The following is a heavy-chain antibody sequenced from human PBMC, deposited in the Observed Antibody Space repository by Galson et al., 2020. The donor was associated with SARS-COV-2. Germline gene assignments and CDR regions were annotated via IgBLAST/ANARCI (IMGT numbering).Heavy chain of an antibody. J-gene: IGHJ4*02. CDR2: ISYDGTKR. Sequence: GGSLRLSCRASGFTFSSSAMHWVRQAPGKGLEWVAIISYDGTKRYNVDSVKGRFTISRDNSKNTLFLQMDSLTTEETAVYYCARETEDYTSSWYDYWGQGTLVTVSS. D-gene: IGHD6-13*01. CDR3: ARETEDYTSSWYDY. V-gene: IGHV3-30*04. CDR1: GFTFSSSA.